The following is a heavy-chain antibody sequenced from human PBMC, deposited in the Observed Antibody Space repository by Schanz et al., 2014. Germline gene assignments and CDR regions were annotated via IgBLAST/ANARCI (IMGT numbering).Heavy chain of an antibody. CDR3: AKGRFGELSAFDI. J-gene: IGHJ3*02. V-gene: IGHV1-18*04. Sequence: QLMQSGSEVRKPGASVKVSCKASGYTFTSYYMHWVRQAPGQGPEWMGWISAFDDKTDYAQNFQGRLIMTTDTSTTTVYMELRGLRSDDTAVYYCAKGRFGELSAFDIWGQGTMVAVSS. CDR1: GYTFTSYY. CDR2: ISAFDDKT. D-gene: IGHD3-10*01.